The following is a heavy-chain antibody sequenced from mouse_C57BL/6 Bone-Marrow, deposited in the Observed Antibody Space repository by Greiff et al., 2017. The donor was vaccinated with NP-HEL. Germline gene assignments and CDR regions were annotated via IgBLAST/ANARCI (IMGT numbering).Heavy chain of an antibody. D-gene: IGHD1-1*01. CDR2: ISNGGGIT. Sequence: EVQGVESGGGLVQPGGSLKLSCAASGFTFSDYYMYWVRQTPEKRLEWVAYISNGGGITYYPDTVKGRFTISRDNAKNTLYLQMSRLKSEDTAMYYCARPDYYGSSFLYYYAMDYWGQGTSVTVSS. J-gene: IGHJ4*01. CDR3: ARPDYYGSSFLYYYAMDY. CDR1: GFTFSDYY. V-gene: IGHV5-12*01.